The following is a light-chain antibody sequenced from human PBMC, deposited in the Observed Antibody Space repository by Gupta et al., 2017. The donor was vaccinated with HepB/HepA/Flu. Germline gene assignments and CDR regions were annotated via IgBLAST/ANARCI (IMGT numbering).Light chain of an antibody. J-gene: IGKJ2*01. CDR1: QGISSY. V-gene: IGKV1-9*01. CDR3: QQLNSHHLMYT. CDR2: DAS. Sequence: DIQVTQSPSFLSASVGDRVTITCRARQGISSYLTWYQKKPRKAPKLLIYDASTLQRGVRSTFSGSGGGSEATLTIISRQPEDFEAYYCQQLNSHHLMYTFGQGTKVEIK.